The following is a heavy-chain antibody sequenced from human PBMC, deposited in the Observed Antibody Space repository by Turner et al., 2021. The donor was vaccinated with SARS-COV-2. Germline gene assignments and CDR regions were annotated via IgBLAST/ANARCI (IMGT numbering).Heavy chain of an antibody. Sequence: EVQLVESGGGLVQPGGSLRLSCAASGFTFSSYWMSWVRQAPGKGLEWVANIKRDGSEKYYVDSVKGRFTISRDNAKNTLYLQMNSLRAEDTAVYYCARDGSGYYDSSGYFDHWGQGTLVTVSS. CDR3: ARDGSGYYDSSGYFDH. V-gene: IGHV3-7*01. J-gene: IGHJ4*02. CDR2: IKRDGSEK. CDR1: GFTFSSYW. D-gene: IGHD3-22*01.